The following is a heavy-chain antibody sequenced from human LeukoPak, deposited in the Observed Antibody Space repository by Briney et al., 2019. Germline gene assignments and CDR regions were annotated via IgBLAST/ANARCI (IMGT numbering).Heavy chain of an antibody. Sequence: GGSLRLSCAASGSTFSGYAMSWVRQAPGKGLEWVSAISGSGGSTYYADSVKGRFTISRDNSKNTLYLQMNSLRAEDTAVYYCAKTFSYGYADYYYYGMDVWGQGTTVTVSS. CDR2: ISGSGGST. J-gene: IGHJ6*02. V-gene: IGHV3-23*01. CDR1: GSTFSGYA. CDR3: AKTFSYGYADYYYYGMDV. D-gene: IGHD5-18*01.